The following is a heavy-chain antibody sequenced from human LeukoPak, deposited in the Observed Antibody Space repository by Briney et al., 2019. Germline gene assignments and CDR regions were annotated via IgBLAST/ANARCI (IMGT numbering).Heavy chain of an antibody. CDR3: AELGITMIGGV. V-gene: IGHV3-21*01. CDR2: ISSSSSYI. Sequence: GGSLRLSCAASGFTFNRYNMNWVRQAPGKGLEWVSSISSSSSYIYYADSVKSRFTISRDNAKNSLYLQMNSLRAEDTAVYYCAELGITMIGGVWGKGTTVTISS. D-gene: IGHD3-10*02. CDR1: GFTFNRYN. J-gene: IGHJ6*04.